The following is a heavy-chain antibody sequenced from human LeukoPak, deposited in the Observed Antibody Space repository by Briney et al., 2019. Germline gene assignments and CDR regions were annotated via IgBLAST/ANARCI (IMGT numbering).Heavy chain of an antibody. V-gene: IGHV3-15*01. J-gene: IGHJ4*02. CDR3: ITDSPVGQHLGDLSLYRLFGPFYY. CDR2: MTGKADGGTT. CDR1: GFSFSEAW. Sequence: GGSLRLSCAASGFSFSEAWMSWVRQAPGRGLEWVGRMTGKADGGTTDYAAPVKGRFIISRDDSKNTLFLQMNSLKTEDTAFYYCITDSPVGQHLGDLSLYRLFGPFYYWGQGTLVTVSS. D-gene: IGHD3-16*02.